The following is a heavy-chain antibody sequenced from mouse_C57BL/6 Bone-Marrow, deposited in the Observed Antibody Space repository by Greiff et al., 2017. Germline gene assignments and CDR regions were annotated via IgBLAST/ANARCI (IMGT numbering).Heavy chain of an antibody. V-gene: IGHV14-1*01. Sequence: VQLKESGAELVRPGASVKLSCTASGFNIKDYYMHWVKQRPEQGLEWIGRIDPEDGDTEYAPKFQGKATMTADTSSTTAYLRLSSLTSEDTAVYYCTPLVAYWGQGTLVTVSA. CDR3: TPLVAY. CDR1: GFNIKDYY. J-gene: IGHJ3*01. CDR2: IDPEDGDT.